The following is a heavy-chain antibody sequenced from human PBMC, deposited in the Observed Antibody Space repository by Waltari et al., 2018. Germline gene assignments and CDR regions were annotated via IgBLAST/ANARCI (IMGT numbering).Heavy chain of an antibody. J-gene: IGHJ4*02. V-gene: IGHV3-53*01. CDR2: IHSGFGI. Sequence: EVQLVESGGDLIQPGGSLRLSCAASGYRVGSDFMLWVRQAPGKGLEYISMIHSGFGIFYADAVKGRFTVSIDTSKNTLHLQMKYLRVEDTALYYCANRLNWGQGTLVTVSS. CDR1: GYRVGSDF. CDR3: ANRLN.